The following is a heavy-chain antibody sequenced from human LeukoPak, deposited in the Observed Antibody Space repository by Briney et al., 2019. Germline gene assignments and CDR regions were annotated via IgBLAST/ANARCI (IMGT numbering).Heavy chain of an antibody. Sequence: MASETLSLTCAVYGGSFSGYYWSWIRQPPGKGLEWIGEINHSGSTNYNPSLKSRVTISVDTSKNQFSLKLSSVTAADTAVYYCARGSSWYLYWGQGTLVTVSS. V-gene: IGHV4-34*01. D-gene: IGHD6-13*01. J-gene: IGHJ4*02. CDR3: ARGSSWYLY. CDR2: INHSGST. CDR1: GGSFSGYY.